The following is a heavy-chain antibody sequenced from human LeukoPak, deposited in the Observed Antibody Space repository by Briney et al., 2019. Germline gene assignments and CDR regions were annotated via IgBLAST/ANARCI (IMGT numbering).Heavy chain of an antibody. CDR3: AGSTVVTPYSPY. CDR1: GGSISSYY. Sequence: PSETLSLTCTVSGGSISSYYWSWIRQPPGKGLEWIGYIYYSGSTNYNPSHKSRVTISVDTSKNQFSLKLSSVTAADTAVYYCAGSTVVTPYSPYWGQGTLVTVSS. CDR2: IYYSGST. V-gene: IGHV4-59*08. D-gene: IGHD4-23*01. J-gene: IGHJ4*02.